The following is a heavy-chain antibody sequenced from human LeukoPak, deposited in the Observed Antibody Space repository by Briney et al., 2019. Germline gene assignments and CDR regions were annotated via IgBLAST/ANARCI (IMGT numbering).Heavy chain of an antibody. J-gene: IGHJ3*02. Sequence: SETLSLTCTVSGDSISSGDYYWSWIRQPAGRGLEWIGRIYTSGSTNYNPSLKSRVTISVDTSKNQFSLKLTSVTAADTAVYYCARGPYKYDGSGAFDIWGQGTMVTVSS. CDR2: IYTSGST. CDR1: GDSISSGDYY. V-gene: IGHV4-61*02. CDR3: ARGPYKYDGSGAFDI. D-gene: IGHD3-22*01.